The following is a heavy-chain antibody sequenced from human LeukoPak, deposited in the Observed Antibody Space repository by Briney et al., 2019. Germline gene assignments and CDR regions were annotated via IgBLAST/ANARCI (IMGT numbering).Heavy chain of an antibody. Sequence: GGSLRLSCAASGFIFSRDSMNWVRQAPGKGLEWVAYINGGGSPIYYADSVRGRFTISRDNAKNSLYLQMNSLRAEDTAVYYCARDGHYDILTGYFQDWGQGTLVTVSS. J-gene: IGHJ1*01. CDR1: GFIFSRDS. CDR2: INGGGSPI. CDR3: ARDGHYDILTGYFQD. V-gene: IGHV3-48*01. D-gene: IGHD3-9*01.